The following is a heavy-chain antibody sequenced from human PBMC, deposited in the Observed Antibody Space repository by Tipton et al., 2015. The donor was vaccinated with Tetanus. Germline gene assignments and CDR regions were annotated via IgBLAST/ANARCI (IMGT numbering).Heavy chain of an antibody. CDR2: INHSGST. CDR1: GGSFSGYY. V-gene: IGHV4-34*01. CDR3: ARGAGWALN. J-gene: IGHJ4*02. D-gene: IGHD6-19*01. Sequence: TLSLTCAVYGGSFSGYYWSWIRQPPGKGLEWIGEINHSGSTNYNPSLKSRVTISVDTSKNQFSLKLSSVTAADTAVYYCARGAGWALNWGQGTLVTVSS.